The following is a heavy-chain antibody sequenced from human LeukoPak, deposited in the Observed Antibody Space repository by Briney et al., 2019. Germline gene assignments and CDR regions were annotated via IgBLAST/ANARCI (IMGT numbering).Heavy chain of an antibody. CDR1: GFTLSDYS. V-gene: IGHV3-11*04. CDR3: ARETILAVAGDF. CDR2: ISSTSITM. D-gene: IGHD6-19*01. J-gene: IGHJ4*02. Sequence: NPGGSLRLSCAASGFTLSDYSMSWIRQAPGKGLEWVSYISSTSITMYYADSVKGRFTISRDNAKNSLYLQMNSLRADDTAVYYCARETILAVAGDFWGQGTLVTVSS.